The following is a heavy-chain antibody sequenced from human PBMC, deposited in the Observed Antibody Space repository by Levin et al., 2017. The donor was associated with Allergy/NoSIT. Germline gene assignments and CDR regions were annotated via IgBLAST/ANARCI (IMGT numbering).Heavy chain of an antibody. CDR2: IYSGGST. D-gene: IGHD6-13*01. Sequence: PGGSLRLSCAASGFTVSDNYINWVRQAPGKGLEWVSVIYSGGSTYYADSVKGRFTISRDNSKNTLSLQMNSLRVEDTAVYYCARDPGGAAGGNYYCYGMDVWGQGTTVTVS. V-gene: IGHV3-53*01. CDR3: ARDPGGAAGGNYYCYGMDV. J-gene: IGHJ6*02. CDR1: GFTVSDNY.